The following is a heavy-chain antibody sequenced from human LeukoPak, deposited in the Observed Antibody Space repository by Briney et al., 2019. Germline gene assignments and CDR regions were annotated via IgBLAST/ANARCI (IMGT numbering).Heavy chain of an antibody. CDR2: IYYSGST. V-gene: IGHV4-59*01. D-gene: IGHD5-12*01. Sequence: SETLSLTCTVSGGSISSYYWSWIRQPPGKGLEWIGYIYYSGSTNYNPSLKSRVTISVDTSKNQFSLKLSSVTAADTAMYCCARVSGYDWESFYDYWGQGSLVTVSS. CDR3: ARVSGYDWESFYDY. CDR1: GGSISSYY. J-gene: IGHJ4*02.